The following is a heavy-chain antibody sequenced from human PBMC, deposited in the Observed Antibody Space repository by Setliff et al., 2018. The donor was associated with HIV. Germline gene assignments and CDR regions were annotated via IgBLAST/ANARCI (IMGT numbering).Heavy chain of an antibody. CDR3: AGTWMVRGVSRAFDI. Sequence: PSETLSLTCAVYGGSFSGYYWSWIRQPPGKGLEWIGSIYYSGSTNYNPSLKSRVTISVDTSKNQFSLKLSSVTAADTGVYYCAGTWMVRGVSRAFDIWGQGTMVTVSS. V-gene: IGHV4-59*01. CDR2: IYYSGST. CDR1: GGSFSGYY. D-gene: IGHD3-10*01. J-gene: IGHJ3*02.